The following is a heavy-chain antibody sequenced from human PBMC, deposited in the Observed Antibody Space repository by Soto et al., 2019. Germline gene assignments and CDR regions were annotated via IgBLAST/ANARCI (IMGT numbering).Heavy chain of an antibody. Sequence: GGSLRLSCAASGFTVSSNYMSLVRQAPGKGLDWVSVIYNVGDTYYADSVKGRFTISRDNSKNTLYLQMNNLRAEDTAVYYCAINRNSCFDYWGQGTLVTVSS. CDR2: IYNVGDT. CDR1: GFTVSSNY. D-gene: IGHD4-4*01. CDR3: AINRNSCFDY. V-gene: IGHV3-66*01. J-gene: IGHJ4*02.